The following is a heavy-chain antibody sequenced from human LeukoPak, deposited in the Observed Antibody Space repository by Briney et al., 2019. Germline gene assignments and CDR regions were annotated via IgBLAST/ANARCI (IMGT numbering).Heavy chain of an antibody. CDR2: ISGSGGST. Sequence: PGGSLRLSCAASGFTFSSYAMSWVRQAPGKGLEWVSAISGSGGSTYYADSVKGRFTISRDNSKNTLYLQMNSLRAEDTAVYYCAKVYLFNDYEGGYFDYWGQGTLVTVSS. V-gene: IGHV3-23*01. J-gene: IGHJ4*02. CDR3: AKVYLFNDYEGGYFDY. D-gene: IGHD4-17*01. CDR1: GFTFSSYA.